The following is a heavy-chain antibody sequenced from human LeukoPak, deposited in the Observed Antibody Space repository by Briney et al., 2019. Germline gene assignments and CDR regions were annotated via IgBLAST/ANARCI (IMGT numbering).Heavy chain of an antibody. CDR2: IYHSGSA. J-gene: IGHJ4*02. Sequence: SETLSLTCAVSGYSNSSCYYWGWIRQPPGKGLEWIGSIYHSGSAYYNPSLKSRLTISLDTSKNQFSLKPSSVAAADTAVYYCARDEMGGIDYWGQGTLVSVSS. CDR1: GYSNSSCYY. V-gene: IGHV4-38-2*02. CDR3: ARDEMGGIDY. D-gene: IGHD5-24*01.